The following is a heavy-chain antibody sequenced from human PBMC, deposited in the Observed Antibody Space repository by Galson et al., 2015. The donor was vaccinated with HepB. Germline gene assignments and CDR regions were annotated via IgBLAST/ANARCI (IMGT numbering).Heavy chain of an antibody. CDR3: ARGYCGGGSCSSGGDF. Sequence: SVKLSCKASGYTFINFCIHWVRQAPGNGLEWMAFINHDRSDAHYAHKFQGRITITRETSMTTPYLELTGLRPDDTAVYYCARGYCGGGSCSSGGDFWGQGTLVTASS. J-gene: IGHJ4*02. D-gene: IGHD2-15*01. CDR2: INHDRSDA. CDR1: GYTFINFC. V-gene: IGHV1-2*02.